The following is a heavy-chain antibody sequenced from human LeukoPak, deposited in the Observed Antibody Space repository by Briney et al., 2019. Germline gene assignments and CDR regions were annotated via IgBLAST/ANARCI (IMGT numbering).Heavy chain of an antibody. J-gene: IGHJ6*03. D-gene: IGHD3-9*01. Sequence: PSETLSLTCTVSGGSISSYYWSWIRQPAGKGLEWIGYIYTSGSTNYNPSLKSRVTISVDTSKNQFSLKLSSVTAADTAVYYCARRAISSYYYYMDVWGKGTTVTVSS. CDR2: IYTSGST. CDR1: GGSISSYY. V-gene: IGHV4-4*09. CDR3: ARRAISSYYYYMDV.